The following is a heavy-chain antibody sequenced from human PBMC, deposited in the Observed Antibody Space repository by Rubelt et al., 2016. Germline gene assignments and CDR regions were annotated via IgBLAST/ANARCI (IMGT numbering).Heavy chain of an antibody. J-gene: IGHJ5*02. V-gene: IGHV4-39*07. CDR2: IHYSGST. Sequence: QLQVEESGPGLVKPSETLSLTCSVSGGSIRSATSYWGWIRQPPGKGLEWIGSIHYSGSTYDNPSLKSRVTISVDTSKNQFSLKVNSVTSADTAVDFCARNYGSRYNWFDPWGQGTLVTVSS. D-gene: IGHD3-10*01. CDR1: GGSIRSATSY. CDR3: ARNYGSRYNWFDP.